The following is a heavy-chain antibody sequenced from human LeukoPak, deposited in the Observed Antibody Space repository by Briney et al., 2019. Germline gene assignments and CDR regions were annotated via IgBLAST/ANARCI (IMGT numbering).Heavy chain of an antibody. V-gene: IGHV4-38-2*01. CDR3: ASNPGIVRFDY. J-gene: IGHJ4*02. Sequence: GSLRLSCAASGFTFSDYIINWVRQAPGKGLEWIGSIYYSGSTYYNPSLKSRVTISVDTSKNQFSLKLSSVTAADTAVYYCASNPGIVRFDYWGQGTLVTVSS. CDR2: IYYSGST. CDR1: GFTFSDYI. D-gene: IGHD3-22*01.